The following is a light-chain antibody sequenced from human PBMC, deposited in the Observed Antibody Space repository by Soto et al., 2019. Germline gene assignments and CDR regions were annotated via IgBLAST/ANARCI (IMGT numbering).Light chain of an antibody. V-gene: IGKV1-5*03. J-gene: IGKJ1*01. Sequence: DIQMTQSPSTLSASVGDRVTLTCRASQNIKNWLAWYQQKPGKVPKLLIYTASTLESGVPSRFSGSGSGKEFTLNISSLQPDDFATYYCQQYNSYSRGTFGQGTKVEIK. CDR3: QQYNSYSRGT. CDR2: TAS. CDR1: QNIKNW.